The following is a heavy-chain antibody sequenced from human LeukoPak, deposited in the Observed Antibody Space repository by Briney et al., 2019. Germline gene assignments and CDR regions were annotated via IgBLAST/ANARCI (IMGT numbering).Heavy chain of an antibody. J-gene: IGHJ4*02. V-gene: IGHV3-15*01. CDR1: GFTFGNAW. CDR3: TTQGSGWYRVREIDH. Sequence: GGSLRLSCAASGFTFGNAWVNWVRQAPGKGLEWVGRIKSKTDGGTTDYAAPVKGRFTISRDDSKNSLYLQMNSLKTEDTAVYYCTTQGSGWYRVREIDHWGQGTLVTVSS. D-gene: IGHD6-19*01. CDR2: IKSKTDGGTT.